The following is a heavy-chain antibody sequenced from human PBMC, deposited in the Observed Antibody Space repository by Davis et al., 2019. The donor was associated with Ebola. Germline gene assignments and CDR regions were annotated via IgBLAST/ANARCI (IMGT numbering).Heavy chain of an antibody. CDR2: IRSKANSYAT. D-gene: IGHD6-13*01. CDR3: TMYSSSWYGGDY. V-gene: IGHV3-73*01. J-gene: IGHJ4*02. CDR1: GFTFSSYA. Sequence: PGGSLRLSCAASGFTFSSYAMHWVRQASGKGLEWVGRIRSKANSYATAYAASVKGRFTISRDDSKNTAYLQMNSLKTEDTAVYYCTMYSSSWYGGDYWGQGTLVTVSS.